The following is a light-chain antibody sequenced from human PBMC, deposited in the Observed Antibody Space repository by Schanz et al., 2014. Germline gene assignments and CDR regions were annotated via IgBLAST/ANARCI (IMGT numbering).Light chain of an antibody. CDR2: DVS. CDR1: SSDVGGYNY. Sequence: QSALTQPASVSGSPGQSITISCTGTSSDVGGYNYVSWHQHHPGKAPRLMIFDVSNRPSGVSNRFSGSKSGNTASLTISGLQAEDEADYYCSSYTSSSTSVVFGGGTKLTVL. V-gene: IGLV2-14*03. CDR3: SSYTSSSTSVV. J-gene: IGLJ2*01.